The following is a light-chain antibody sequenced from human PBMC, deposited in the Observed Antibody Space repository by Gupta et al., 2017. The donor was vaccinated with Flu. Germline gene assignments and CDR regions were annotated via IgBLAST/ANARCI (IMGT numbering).Light chain of an antibody. J-gene: IGLJ2*01. CDR3: SSDAGSNNVV. CDR2: EVS. Sequence: QSALTQPHSASGSPGQSVTISCTGTSSDVGGYNYVSWYQQHPGKAPKLMIYEVSKRPSGVPDRFSGSKSGNTASLTVSGLQAEDEADYYCSSDAGSNNVVFGRGTKLTVL. V-gene: IGLV2-8*01. CDR1: SSDVGGYNY.